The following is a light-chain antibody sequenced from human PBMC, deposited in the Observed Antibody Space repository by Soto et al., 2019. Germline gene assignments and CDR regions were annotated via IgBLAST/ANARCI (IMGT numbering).Light chain of an antibody. Sequence: EIVLTQSPGTLSLSPGERATLSCRASQSVSSSYLAWYQQKPGQAPRLLIYGASSRATGITDRFSGSGSGTDFTLTISRLEPEDFAVFYCQQYGLSPGTFGQGTKLEIK. V-gene: IGKV3-20*01. J-gene: IGKJ2*01. CDR3: QQYGLSPGT. CDR2: GAS. CDR1: QSVSSSY.